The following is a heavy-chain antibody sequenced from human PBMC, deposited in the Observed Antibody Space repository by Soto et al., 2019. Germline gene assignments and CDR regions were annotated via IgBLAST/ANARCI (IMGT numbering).Heavy chain of an antibody. CDR3: ARAPSGYDFWSGYYRGYYYGMDV. CDR2: ISYDGSNK. D-gene: IGHD3-3*01. J-gene: IGHJ6*02. CDR1: GFTFSSYA. Sequence: GGSLRLSCAASGFTFSSYAMHWVRQAPGKGLEWVAVISYDGSNKYYADSVKGRFTISRDNSKNTLYLQMNSLRAEDTAVYYCARAPSGYDFWSGYYRGYYYGMDVWGQGTTVTVSS. V-gene: IGHV3-30-3*01.